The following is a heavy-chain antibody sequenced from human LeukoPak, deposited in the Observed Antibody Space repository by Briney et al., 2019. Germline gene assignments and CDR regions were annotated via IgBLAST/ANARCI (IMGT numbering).Heavy chain of an antibody. Sequence: GGSLRLSCAASGFTFSSYAMSWVRQAPGKGLEWVSRINPDGSGTSHADSVKGRFTISRDNAKNTLYLQMNSLRAEDTAVYYCARDSGSGSYSGYWGLGTLVTVSS. D-gene: IGHD3-10*01. CDR2: INPDGSGT. V-gene: IGHV3-74*01. J-gene: IGHJ4*02. CDR3: ARDSGSGSYSGY. CDR1: GFTFSSYA.